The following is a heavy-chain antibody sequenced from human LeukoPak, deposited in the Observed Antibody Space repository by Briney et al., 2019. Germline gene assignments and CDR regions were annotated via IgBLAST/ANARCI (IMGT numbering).Heavy chain of an antibody. D-gene: IGHD6-19*01. CDR2: IYSGGST. CDR3: ARGLKYSSGWYYFDY. J-gene: IGHJ4*02. CDR1: GFTVSNNY. V-gene: IGHV3-53*01. Sequence: GGSLRLSCAASGFTVSNNYMSWVRQAPGRGLEWVSVIYSGGSTYYADSVKGRFTISRDNSKNTLYLQMNNLRAEDTAVYYCARGLKYSSGWYYFDYWGQGTLDTVSS.